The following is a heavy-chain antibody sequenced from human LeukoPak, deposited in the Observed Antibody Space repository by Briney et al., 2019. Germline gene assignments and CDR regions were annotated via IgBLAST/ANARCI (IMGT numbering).Heavy chain of an antibody. J-gene: IGHJ6*03. V-gene: IGHV1-69*05. CDR3: STARRGGLSYYYMDV. Sequence: SVKVSCKASGGTFSSYAISWVRQAPGQGLEWMGGIIPIFGTANYAQKFQGRVTITTDESTSTAYVELSSLRSEDTAVYYCSTARRGGLSYYYMDVWGKGTTVTVSS. CDR2: IIPIFGTA. CDR1: GGTFSSYA.